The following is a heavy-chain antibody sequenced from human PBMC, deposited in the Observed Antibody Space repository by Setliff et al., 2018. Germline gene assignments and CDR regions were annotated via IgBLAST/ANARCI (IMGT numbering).Heavy chain of an antibody. V-gene: IGHV4-38-2*01. CDR2: IYHSGST. CDR1: GYSISSGYY. J-gene: IGHJ4*02. CDR3: ASVRDLELFDY. D-gene: IGHD1-7*01. Sequence: PSETLSLTCAVSGYSISSGYYRGWIRQPPGKGLEWIGSIYHSGSTYYNPSLKSRVTISVDTSKNQFSLKLSSVTAADTAVYYCASVRDLELFDYWGQGTLVTVSS.